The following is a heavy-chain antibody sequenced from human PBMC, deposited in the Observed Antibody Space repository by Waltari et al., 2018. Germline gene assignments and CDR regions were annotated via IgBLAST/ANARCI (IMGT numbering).Heavy chain of an antibody. D-gene: IGHD6-19*01. J-gene: IGHJ3*02. CDR1: GGSLRRGYS. CDR3: ASDLGGTAVATDAFDI. CDR2: VSHSGST. Sequence: QVQLQQSGPGQVKPSETLSPTCAVSGGSLRRGYSRGWIRQPLGKGLEWIGSVSHSGSTYYNPSLKSRVTISIHMSKHQFSLELRSVTAADTAVYFCASDLGGTAVATDAFDIWGQGTMVIVSS. V-gene: IGHV4-38-2*01.